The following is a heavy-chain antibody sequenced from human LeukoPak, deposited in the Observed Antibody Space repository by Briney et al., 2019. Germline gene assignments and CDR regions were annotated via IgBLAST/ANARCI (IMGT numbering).Heavy chain of an antibody. CDR1: GFTFSSYA. D-gene: IGHD3-10*01. J-gene: IGHJ4*02. Sequence: GGSLRLSCAASGFTFSSYAMRWVRQAPGKGLEWVSDISGSGGSTYYADSVKGRFTISRDNSKNTLYLQMNSLRAEDTAVYYCAKYRDRELLTRDFDYWGQGTLVTVSS. V-gene: IGHV3-23*01. CDR2: ISGSGGST. CDR3: AKYRDRELLTRDFDY.